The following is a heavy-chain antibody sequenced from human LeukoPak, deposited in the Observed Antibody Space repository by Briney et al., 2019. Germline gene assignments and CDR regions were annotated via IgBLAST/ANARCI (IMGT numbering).Heavy chain of an antibody. CDR1: GGTFSSYA. D-gene: IGHD2-2*01. CDR2: IIPIFGTA. J-gene: IGHJ6*03. CDR3: ARTRHCSSTSCYYYYYMDV. Sequence: SVKVSCKAYGGTFSSYAISWVRQAPGQGLEWMGRIIPIFGTANYAQKFQGRVTITTDESTSTAYMELSSLRSEDTAVYYCARTRHCSSTSCYYYYYMDVWGKGTTVTVSS. V-gene: IGHV1-69*05.